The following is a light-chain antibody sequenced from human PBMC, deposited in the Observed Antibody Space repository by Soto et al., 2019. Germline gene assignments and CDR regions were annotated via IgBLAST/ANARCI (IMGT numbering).Light chain of an antibody. J-gene: IGLJ1*01. Sequence: QSVLTQPPSASGTPGQRVTISCSGSSSNIGINYVYWYQQLPGTAPKLLIYSNNQRPSGVPDRFSGSKSGTSASLAISGLRSEDEADYYCAAWDDSLSGYVFGTGTKVTVL. CDR1: SSNIGINY. V-gene: IGLV1-47*01. CDR3: AAWDDSLSGYV. CDR2: SNN.